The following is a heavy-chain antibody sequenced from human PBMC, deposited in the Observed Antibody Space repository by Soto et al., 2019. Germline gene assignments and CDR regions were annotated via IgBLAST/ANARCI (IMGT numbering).Heavy chain of an antibody. CDR2: ISYDGSNK. J-gene: IGHJ6*02. CDR1: AFTFNFYA. Sequence: GGSLRLSCAASAFTFNFYAMHWVRQAPGKGLEWVAAISYDGSNKYYADSVKGRFSIARDNFKNTLYLQMSSLRRDDTAVYYCAGXYDFWNGSPDFYFGMDVSGQGTTVTVSS. D-gene: IGHD3-3*01. V-gene: IGHV3-30-3*01. CDR3: AGXYDFWNGSPDFYFGMDV.